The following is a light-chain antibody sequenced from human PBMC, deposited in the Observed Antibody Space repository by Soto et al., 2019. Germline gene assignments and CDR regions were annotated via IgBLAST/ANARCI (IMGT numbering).Light chain of an antibody. CDR2: LGS. V-gene: IGKV2-28*01. CDR1: QSLLHSNGYNY. Sequence: DIVMTQSPLSLPVTPGEPASISCRSSQSLLHSNGYNYLDWYLQKPGQSPQVLIYLGSNRASGVPDRFSGSGSGTDFTLKISRVEAEDVGVYYCMQALQTPPYTFGHGTKLEIK. J-gene: IGKJ2*01. CDR3: MQALQTPPYT.